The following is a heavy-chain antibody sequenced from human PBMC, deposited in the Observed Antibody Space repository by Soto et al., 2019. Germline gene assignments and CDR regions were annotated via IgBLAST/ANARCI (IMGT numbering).Heavy chain of an antibody. Sequence: ESLSPTSPVYGALLSSGCYYWSWIRETPGKGLEWFGFAYHTGSTRYNPSLKSRISISMDTPKKQFYLDLDAVTAAGTAVYCCARDFDFFDSWGQGILVTVSS. V-gene: IGHV4-61*01. J-gene: IGHJ4*02. CDR1: GALLSSGCYY. D-gene: IGHD3-3*01. CDR3: ARDFDFFDS. CDR2: AYHTGST.